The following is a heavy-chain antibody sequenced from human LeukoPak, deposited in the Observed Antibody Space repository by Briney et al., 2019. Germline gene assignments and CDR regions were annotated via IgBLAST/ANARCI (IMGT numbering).Heavy chain of an antibody. CDR2: FDPEDGET. D-gene: IGHD3-9*01. CDR1: GYTLTELS. CDR3: ATSSQERYFDWLTPFDY. V-gene: IGHV1-24*01. J-gene: IGHJ4*02. Sequence: ASVKVSCKVSGYTLTELSMHWVRQAPGKGLEWMGGFDPEDGETIYAQKFQGRVTMTEDTSTDTAYMELSSLRSEDTAVYYCATSSQERYFDWLTPFDYWGQGTLVTVSS.